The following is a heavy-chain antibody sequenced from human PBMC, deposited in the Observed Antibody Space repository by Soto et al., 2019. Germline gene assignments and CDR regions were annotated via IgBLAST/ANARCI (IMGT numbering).Heavy chain of an antibody. J-gene: IGHJ4*02. D-gene: IGHD6-19*01. V-gene: IGHV4-31*03. CDR3: ARANYCQWLAY. CDR2: ISHSGST. Sequence: QVQLQESGPGLVKPSQTLSLTCTVSGGSISSGRSYWTWIRQHPGKGLEWIGYISHSGSTYYNPSLKSRITISADTSKNQFSRKVSSVTAADTAVDDCARANYCQWLAYWCQGTLVTVSS. CDR1: GGSISSGRSY.